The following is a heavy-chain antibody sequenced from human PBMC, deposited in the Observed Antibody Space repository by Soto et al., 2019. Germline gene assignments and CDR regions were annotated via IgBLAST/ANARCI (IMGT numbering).Heavy chain of an antibody. CDR1: GGSISSGGYY. CDR3: ARGGGPRITIFGVVTSLDS. CDR2: IYYSGST. Sequence: QVQLQESGPGLVKPSQTLSLTCTVSGGSISSGGYYWSWIRQHPGKGLEWIGYIYYSGSTYYNPSLKSRVTISVDTSKNQFSLKLSSVTAADTAVYYCARGGGPRITIFGVVTSLDSWGQGTLVTVSS. J-gene: IGHJ4*02. V-gene: IGHV4-31*03. D-gene: IGHD3-3*01.